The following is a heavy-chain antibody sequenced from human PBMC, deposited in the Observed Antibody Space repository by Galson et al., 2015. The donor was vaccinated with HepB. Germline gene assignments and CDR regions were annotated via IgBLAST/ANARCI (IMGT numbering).Heavy chain of an antibody. V-gene: IGHV3-73*01. J-gene: IGHJ4*02. D-gene: IGHD7-27*01. CDR1: GFTFSGSP. CDR3: TRHVLTGDRVY. CDR2: IRTKADSYAT. Sequence: SLRLSCAASGFTFSGSPIHWVRQASGKGLEWIGRIRTKADSYATAHAASVKGRFTISRDDLKTTSYLQMNSLKTEDSAVYYCTRHVLTGDRVYWGQGTLVTVSS.